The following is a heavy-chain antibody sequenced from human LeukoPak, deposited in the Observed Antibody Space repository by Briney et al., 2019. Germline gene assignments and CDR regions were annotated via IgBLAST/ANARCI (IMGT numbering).Heavy chain of an antibody. D-gene: IGHD2-2*01. CDR3: ARDNCSSTSCYQYYYYYMDV. J-gene: IGHJ6*03. V-gene: IGHV1-46*01. Sequence: ASVKVSCKASGYTFTGYYMHWVRQAPGQGLEWMGIINPSGGSTSYAQKFQGRVTMTRDTSTSTVYMELSSLRSEDTAVCYCARDNCSSTSCYQYYYYYMDVWGKGTTVTISS. CDR2: INPSGGST. CDR1: GYTFTGYY.